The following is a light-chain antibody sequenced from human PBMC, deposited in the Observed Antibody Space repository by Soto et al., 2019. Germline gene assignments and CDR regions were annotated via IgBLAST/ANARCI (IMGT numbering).Light chain of an antibody. CDR3: SSYTTSSTRV. CDR1: SSVVGGFNF. Sequence: QSVLTQPASVSGSPGQSITISCTGSSSVVGGFNFVSWYQQHPGKALKLMIYDVASWPSGVSNRFSGSKSGNTASLTISGLQTEDEADYYCSSYTTSSTRVFGTGTKVTVL. J-gene: IGLJ1*01. V-gene: IGLV2-14*03. CDR2: DVA.